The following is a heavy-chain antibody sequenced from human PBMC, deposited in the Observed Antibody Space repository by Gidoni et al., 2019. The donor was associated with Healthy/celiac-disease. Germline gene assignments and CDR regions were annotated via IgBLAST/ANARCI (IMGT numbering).Heavy chain of an antibody. J-gene: IGHJ3*02. CDR2: ICTSGRT. V-gene: IGHV4-61*02. Sequence: QGQLQESGPGLVKPSHTLSRTRTVPGGPISSGSHYWSWIRQPAGKGLEWIGRICTSGRTNYNPSLKSRVTISVDTSKNQFSLKLSSVTAADTAVYYCARGDYYDSSDAFDIWGQGTMVTVSS. CDR3: ARGDYYDSSDAFDI. CDR1: GGPISSGSHY. D-gene: IGHD3-22*01.